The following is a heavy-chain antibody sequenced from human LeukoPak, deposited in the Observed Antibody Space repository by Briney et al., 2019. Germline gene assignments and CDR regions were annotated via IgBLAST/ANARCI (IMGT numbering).Heavy chain of an antibody. D-gene: IGHD6-19*01. CDR1: GCTFSSYE. Sequence: WGSLTLSCAASGCTFSSYELNWIRQAPGKGLEWVSYISSSGSTLYYADSVKGRFTISRDNAKNSLYLQMNSLRAEDTALYYCARIYSSGSRYYFDYWGEGTLVTVSS. V-gene: IGHV3-48*03. CDR3: ARIYSSGSRYYFDY. CDR2: ISSSGSTL. J-gene: IGHJ4*02.